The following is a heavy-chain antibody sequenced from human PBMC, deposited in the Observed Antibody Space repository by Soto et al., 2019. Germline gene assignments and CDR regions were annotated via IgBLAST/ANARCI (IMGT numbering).Heavy chain of an antibody. J-gene: IGHJ5*02. CDR2: IYLGGSI. V-gene: IGHV4-59*01. CDR1: GASISSYY. Sequence: SETLSLTCSVSGASISSYYYTWIRQTPGKGLEWIGYIYLGGSINYNPSFKSRVTISVDTSKNQFSLKLSSVTAADTAVYYCARDPGSGSYYGWFDPWGQGTLVTVSS. D-gene: IGHD3-10*01. CDR3: ARDPGSGSYYGWFDP.